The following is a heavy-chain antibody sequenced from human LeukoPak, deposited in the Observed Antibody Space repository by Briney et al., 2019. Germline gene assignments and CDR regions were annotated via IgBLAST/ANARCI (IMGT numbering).Heavy chain of an antibody. CDR2: IYHSGST. CDR3: ARQQWDFWSGYHPHAFDI. V-gene: IGHV4-38-2*01. Sequence: SETLSLTCALSAYSISSGYYWGWIRQPPGKGLEWIGRIYHSGSTYYNPSLKSRVTTSVDTSKNQFSLKLSSVTAADTAVYYCARQQWDFWSGYHPHAFDIWGQGTMVTVSS. D-gene: IGHD3-3*01. CDR1: AYSISSGYY. J-gene: IGHJ3*02.